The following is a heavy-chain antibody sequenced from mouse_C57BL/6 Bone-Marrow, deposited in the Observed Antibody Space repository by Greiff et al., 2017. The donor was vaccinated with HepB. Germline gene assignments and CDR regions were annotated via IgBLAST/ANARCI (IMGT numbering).Heavy chain of an antibody. CDR2: ISYDGSN. V-gene: IGHV3-6*01. CDR1: GYSITSGYY. CDR3: ARDRGWLPYYFDY. J-gene: IGHJ2*01. Sequence: EVQLQQSGPGLVKPSQSLSLTCSVTGYSITSGYYWNWIRQFPGNKLEWMGYISYDGSNNYNPSLKNRISITRDTSKNQFFLKLNSVTTEDTATYYCARDRGWLPYYFDYWGQGTTLTASS. D-gene: IGHD2-3*01.